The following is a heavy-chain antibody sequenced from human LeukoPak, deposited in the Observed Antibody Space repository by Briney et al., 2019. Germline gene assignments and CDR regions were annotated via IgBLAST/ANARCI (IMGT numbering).Heavy chain of an antibody. CDR1: GFSFSTYW. D-gene: IGHD5-18*01. CDR2: INQNGSEK. CDR3: ARDLGGYSYVPPI. J-gene: IGHJ3*02. V-gene: IGHV3-7*01. Sequence: HPGGSLRLSCAASGFSFSTYWMNWVRQAPGKGLEWVANINQNGSEKYYVDSVKGRFTISRDNAKNTLYLQMNSLRAEDTAMYYCARDLGGYSYVPPIWGQGTMVTVSS.